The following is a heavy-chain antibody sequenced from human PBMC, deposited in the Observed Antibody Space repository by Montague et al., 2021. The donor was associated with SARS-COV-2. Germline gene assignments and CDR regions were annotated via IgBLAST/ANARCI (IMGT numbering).Heavy chain of an antibody. Sequence: SETLSLTCAVHGGSFSTYSWNWIRQPPGKGLEWIGEIHHGGSTNYNPSLKSRVTISADTSKNQFSLKLTSVAAADTAANYWARLGDGGVPSPILGDGPYYSHSDIDVWGKGTTVTVSS. CDR2: IHHGGST. CDR3: ARLGDGGVPSPILGDGPYYSHSDIDV. CDR1: GGSFSTYS. V-gene: IGHV4-34*01. D-gene: IGHD3-16*01. J-gene: IGHJ6*03.